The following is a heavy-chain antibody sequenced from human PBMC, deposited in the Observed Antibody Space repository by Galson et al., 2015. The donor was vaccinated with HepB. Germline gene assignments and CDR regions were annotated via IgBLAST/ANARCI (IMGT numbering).Heavy chain of an antibody. CDR2: INTDTGNP. Sequence: SVKVSCKASGYSFTQYAINWVRQAPGQGLEWMGWINTDTGNPTYAQAFTGRFVFSLDTSVNTAYLQISSLKSEDTAIYYCARGMTMIVPDYWGQGTLVTVSP. CDR3: ARGMTMIVPDY. J-gene: IGHJ4*02. CDR1: GYSFTQYA. V-gene: IGHV7-4-1*02. D-gene: IGHD2-21*01.